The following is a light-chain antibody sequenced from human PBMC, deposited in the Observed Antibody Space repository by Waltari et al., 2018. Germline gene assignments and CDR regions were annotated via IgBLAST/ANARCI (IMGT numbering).Light chain of an antibody. CDR3: LAWDSDMSS. Sequence: YELTQPPSVSVSPGQTASITCSGDKLGERYICWYQQKPGQSPVLVMYQDLERPSGIPQRFSGSKSGNTATLTISGTQAMDEADYYCLAWDSDMSSFGGGTKLTVL. V-gene: IGLV3-1*01. CDR1: KLGERY. J-gene: IGLJ2*01. CDR2: QDL.